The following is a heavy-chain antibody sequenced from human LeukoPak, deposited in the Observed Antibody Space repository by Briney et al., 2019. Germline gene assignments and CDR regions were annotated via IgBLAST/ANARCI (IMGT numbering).Heavy chain of an antibody. J-gene: IGHJ5*02. CDR1: GGSFSSYY. D-gene: IGHD2-2*01. V-gene: IGHV4-4*07. CDR2: IYTSGST. Sequence: SETLSLTCTVSGGSFSSYYWSWIRQPAGKGLEWIGRIYTSGSTNYNPSLKSRVTISVDSSKNQFSLKLSSVTAADTAVYYCARLSVVVPAAIGWFDPWGQGTLVTVSS. CDR3: ARLSVVVPAAIGWFDP.